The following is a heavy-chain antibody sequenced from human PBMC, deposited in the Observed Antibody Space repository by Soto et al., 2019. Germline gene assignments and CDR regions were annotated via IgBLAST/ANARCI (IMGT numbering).Heavy chain of an antibody. CDR2: TYHRGSA. CDR1: GGSISSSSR. V-gene: IGHV4-4*02. J-gene: IGHJ5*02. D-gene: IGHD6-13*01. Sequence: SETLSLTCAVSGGSISSSSRRWLVRQPPGKRLEGIGETYHRGSASYKPSLKGRVTMSVDKSKNPLSLKLNTVTAEDTAVYYCESCLSWNWFDPWGQGTLVTVSS. CDR3: ESCLSWNWFDP.